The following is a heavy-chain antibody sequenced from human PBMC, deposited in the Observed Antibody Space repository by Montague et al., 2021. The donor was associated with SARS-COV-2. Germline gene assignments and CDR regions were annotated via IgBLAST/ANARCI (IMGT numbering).Heavy chain of an antibody. CDR2: IYYSRST. CDR3: ARWRSSWNWYFDL. Sequence: TLSLTCTVSGGSISSGGYYWSWIRQHPGKGLEWIGYIYYSRSTYYNPSLRSRVTISVDTSKNQSSLKLSSVTAADTAVYYCARWRSSWNWYFDLWGRGTLVTVSS. V-gene: IGHV4-31*03. J-gene: IGHJ2*01. CDR1: GGSISSGGYY. D-gene: IGHD6-13*01.